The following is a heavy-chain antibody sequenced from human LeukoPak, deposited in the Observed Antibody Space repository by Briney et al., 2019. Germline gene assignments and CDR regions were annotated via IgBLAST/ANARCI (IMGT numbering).Heavy chain of an antibody. D-gene: IGHD1-26*01. Sequence: PGGSRRLSCAASGFTFSDHFMDWVRQAPGKGLEWVGRSRNKANSYTTEYAASVKGRFTISRDDSKNSLYLQMNSLKTEDTALYYCALHYSGSYYYGMDVWGQGTTVTVSS. V-gene: IGHV3-72*01. J-gene: IGHJ6*02. CDR2: SRNKANSYTT. CDR3: ALHYSGSYYYGMDV. CDR1: GFTFSDHF.